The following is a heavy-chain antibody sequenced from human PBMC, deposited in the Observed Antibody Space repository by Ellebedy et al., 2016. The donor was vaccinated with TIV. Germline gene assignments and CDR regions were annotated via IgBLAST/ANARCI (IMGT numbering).Heavy chain of an antibody. CDR2: IIPILHIA. CDR3: ASGLYTGSYRGAFHI. D-gene: IGHD1-26*01. J-gene: IGHJ3*02. CDR1: GDIFSSSA. Sequence: AASVKVSCQASGDIFSSSALNWVRQAPGQGLEWMGQIIPILHIADYAQKFQGTVTITADKSTNTAYMELSGLRSEDTAVYYCASGLYTGSYRGAFHIWGQGTMVTVSS. V-gene: IGHV1-69*10.